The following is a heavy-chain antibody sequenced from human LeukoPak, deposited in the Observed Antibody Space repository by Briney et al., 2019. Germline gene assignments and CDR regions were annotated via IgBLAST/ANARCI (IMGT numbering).Heavy chain of an antibody. V-gene: IGHV3-23*01. CDR2: ILISGTA. CDR1: GFTFSAYA. CDR3: AQGHWLDS. J-gene: IGHJ5*01. Sequence: PGGSLRLSCAASGFTFSAYAMTWVRQAPGKGLEWVSTILISGTAFYADPVKGRFTLSRDNSRNTLSLQMNSLRAEDTAIYYCAQGHWLDSWGQGTLVTVSA.